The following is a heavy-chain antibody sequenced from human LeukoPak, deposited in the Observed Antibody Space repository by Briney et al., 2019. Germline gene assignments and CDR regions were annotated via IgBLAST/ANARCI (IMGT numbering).Heavy chain of an antibody. D-gene: IGHD4-17*01. CDR2: ISSSSSYI. V-gene: IGHV3-21*01. CDR3: ARDHDYGDYARFDP. CDR1: GFTFSSYS. Sequence: GGSLRLSCAASGFTFSSYSMNWVRQAPGKGLEWVSSISSSSSYIYYADSVKGRFTISRDNAKSSLYLQMNSLRAEDTAVYYCARDHDYGDYARFDPWGQGTLVTVSS. J-gene: IGHJ5*02.